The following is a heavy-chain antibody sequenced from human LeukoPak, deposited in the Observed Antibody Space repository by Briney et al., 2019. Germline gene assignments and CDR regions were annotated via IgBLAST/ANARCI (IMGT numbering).Heavy chain of an antibody. V-gene: IGHV1-2*02. J-gene: IGHJ4*02. CDR3: ASLLTLTYYGSGSSLDY. CDR1: GYTFTGYY. Sequence: ASVKVSCKASGYTFTGYYIHWVRQAPGQGLEWMGWINPNSGGTNYAQKFQGRVTMTTDTSISTAYMEVSRLRSDDTAVYYCASLLTLTYYGSGSSLDYWGQGTLVTVSS. D-gene: IGHD3-10*01. CDR2: INPNSGGT.